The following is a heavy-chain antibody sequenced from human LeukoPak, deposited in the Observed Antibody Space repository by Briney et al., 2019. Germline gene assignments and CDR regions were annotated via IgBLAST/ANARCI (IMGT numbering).Heavy chain of an antibody. CDR1: GGSISSSSYY. CDR2: IYYSGST. CDR3: ATRYSSSWYLYYYYGMDV. Sequence: SETLSLTCTVSGGSISSSSYYWGWIRQPPGKGLEWIGSIYYSGSTYYNPSLKSRVTISVDTSKNQFSLKLSSVTAADTAVYYCATRYSSSWYLYYYYGMDVWGQGTTVTVSS. J-gene: IGHJ6*02. D-gene: IGHD6-13*01. V-gene: IGHV4-39*01.